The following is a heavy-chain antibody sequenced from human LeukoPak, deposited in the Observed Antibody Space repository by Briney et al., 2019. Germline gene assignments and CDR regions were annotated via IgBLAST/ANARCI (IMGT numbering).Heavy chain of an antibody. CDR2: IYSGGST. V-gene: IGHV3-66*01. J-gene: IGHJ6*03. CDR3: ARANQLLFKYYYHHWVV. CDR1: GFTVSSNY. Sequence: PGGSLRLSCATSGFTVSSNYMSWVRQAPGKGLEWVSVIYSGGSTYYADPVKGRLTNSRDNSKNTLYLQMNSLRAEDTAGYYCARANQLLFKYYYHHWVVWAKNTAVPVPS. D-gene: IGHD2-2*01.